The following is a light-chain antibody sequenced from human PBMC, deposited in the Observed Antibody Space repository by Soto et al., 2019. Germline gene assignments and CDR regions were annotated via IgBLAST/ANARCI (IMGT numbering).Light chain of an antibody. Sequence: IQMTQSPSSVSASVGDRVTITCRASQDISSWLAWYKQKPGKAPELLIFASSTLHRGVPSRFSGRGSGTDFTLTIDSLQPEDFATYYCQQGNTFPPLSFGGGTKVEIK. V-gene: IGKV1-12*01. CDR3: QQGNTFPPLS. CDR2: ASS. J-gene: IGKJ4*01. CDR1: QDISSW.